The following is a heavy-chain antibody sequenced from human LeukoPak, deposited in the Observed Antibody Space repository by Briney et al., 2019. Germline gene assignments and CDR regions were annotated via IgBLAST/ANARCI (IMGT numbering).Heavy chain of an antibody. Sequence: ASVKVSCKASGYTFTSYYTHWVRQAPGQGLEWMGIINPSGGSTSYAQKFQGRVTMTRDTSTSTVYMELSSLRSDDTAVYYCARDLSHVPIPPEVWSDYFDYWGQGTLVTVSS. V-gene: IGHV1-46*01. CDR1: GYTFTSYY. CDR2: INPSGGST. CDR3: ARDLSHVPIPPEVWSDYFDY. D-gene: IGHD3-10*01. J-gene: IGHJ4*02.